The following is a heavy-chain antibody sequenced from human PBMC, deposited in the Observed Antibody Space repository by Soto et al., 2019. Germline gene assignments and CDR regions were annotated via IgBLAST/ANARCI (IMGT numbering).Heavy chain of an antibody. CDR1: GFTFSSFW. CDR2: MNQDGSEI. D-gene: IGHD3-16*02. V-gene: IGHV3-7*01. CDR3: ARDVSYQSFDP. Sequence: PGGSLRLSCVGSGFTFSSFWICWIRQTPGKGLEWVTNMNQDGSEIAYADSVKGRFTVSRDNAKNAVYLQMNSLTVEDTAVYFCARDVSYQSFDPWGQGA. J-gene: IGHJ5*02.